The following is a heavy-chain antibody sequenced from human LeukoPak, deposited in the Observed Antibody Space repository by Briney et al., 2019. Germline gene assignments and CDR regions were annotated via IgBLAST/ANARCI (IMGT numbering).Heavy chain of an antibody. J-gene: IGHJ4*02. V-gene: IGHV1-8*03. CDR3: ARDPAVGATEGTFDY. D-gene: IGHD1-26*01. Sequence: ASVKVSCKASGYTFTSYGISWVRQATGQGLEWMGWMNPNSGNTGYAQKFQGRVTITRNTSISTAYMELSSLRSEDTAVYYCARDPAVGATEGTFDYWGQGTLVTVSS. CDR1: GYTFTSYG. CDR2: MNPNSGNT.